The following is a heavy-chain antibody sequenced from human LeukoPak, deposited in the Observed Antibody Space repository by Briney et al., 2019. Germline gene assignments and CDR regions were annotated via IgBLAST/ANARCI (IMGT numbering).Heavy chain of an antibody. V-gene: IGHV3-20*04. J-gene: IGHJ5*02. CDR2: INWNGGST. CDR1: GVTFDYYG. Sequence: GSLLLSCAASGVTFDYYGMSWVRQAPKKRLEWVSGINWNGGSTGYADSVKGRFTISRDNAKNSLYLQMNSLRAEDTALYYCARDAAVEWFDPWGQGTLVTVSS. D-gene: IGHD5-24*01. CDR3: ARDAAVEWFDP.